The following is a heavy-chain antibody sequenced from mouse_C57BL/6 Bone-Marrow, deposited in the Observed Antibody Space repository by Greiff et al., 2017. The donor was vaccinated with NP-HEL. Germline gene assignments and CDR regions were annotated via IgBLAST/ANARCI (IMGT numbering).Heavy chain of an antibody. CDR1: GYTFTDYN. Sequence: VHVKQSGPELVKPGASVKIPCKASGYTFTDYNMDWVKQSHGKSLEWIGDINPNNGGTIYNQKFKGKATLTVDKSSSTAYMELRSLTSGDTAVYYCARSPYYYGSSPYYFDYWGQGTTLTVSS. V-gene: IGHV1-18*01. CDR2: INPNNGGT. J-gene: IGHJ2*01. D-gene: IGHD1-1*01. CDR3: ARSPYYYGSSPYYFDY.